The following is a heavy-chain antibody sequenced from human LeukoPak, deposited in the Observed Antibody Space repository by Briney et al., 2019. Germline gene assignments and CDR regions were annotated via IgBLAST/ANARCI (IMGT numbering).Heavy chain of an antibody. J-gene: IGHJ6*03. CDR1: EFTFMSYA. D-gene: IGHD6-19*01. V-gene: IGHV3-23*01. CDR2: ISGSSTAT. CDR3: AKEYTSGWYFLGYYNYYYMDV. Sequence: GGSLRLSCAASEFTFMSYAMSWVRQAPGKGLEWVSTISGSSTATYYADSVKGWFTISRDNSQNTLYLQMNSLRAEDTAVYYCAKEYTSGWYFLGYYNYYYMDVWGKGTTVSVSS.